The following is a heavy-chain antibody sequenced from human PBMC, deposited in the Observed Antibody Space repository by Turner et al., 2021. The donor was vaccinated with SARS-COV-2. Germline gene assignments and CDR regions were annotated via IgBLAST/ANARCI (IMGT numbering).Heavy chain of an antibody. CDR1: GGSISSSPSY. D-gene: IGHD3-10*01. V-gene: IGHV4-39*01. CDR2: IYYSGST. CDR3: ARRSEGYYGSGSHWFDP. Sequence: QLQLQESGPGLVKPSATLSLTCTVSGGSISSSPSYWGWIRPPPGKGLEWIGSIYYSGSTYYNPSLKSRVTISVDTSKNQFSLKLSSVTAADTAVYYCARRSEGYYGSGSHWFDPWGQGTLVTVSS. J-gene: IGHJ5*02.